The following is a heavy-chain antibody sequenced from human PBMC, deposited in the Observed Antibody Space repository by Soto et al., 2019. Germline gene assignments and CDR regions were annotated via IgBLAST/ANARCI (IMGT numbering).Heavy chain of an antibody. Sequence: GGSLRLSCTASGFTFGDYAMSWFRQAPGKGLEWVGFIRSKAYGGTTEYAASVKGRFTISRDDSKSIAYLQMNSLKTEDTAVYYCTRDPKIDIVVVPAADAFDIWGQGTMVTVSS. V-gene: IGHV3-49*03. CDR3: TRDPKIDIVVVPAADAFDI. CDR1: GFTFGDYA. CDR2: IRSKAYGGTT. D-gene: IGHD2-2*01. J-gene: IGHJ3*02.